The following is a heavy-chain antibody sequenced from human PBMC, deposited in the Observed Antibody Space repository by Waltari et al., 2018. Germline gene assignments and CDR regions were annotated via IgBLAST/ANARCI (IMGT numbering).Heavy chain of an antibody. CDR3: ARLPGVSGSYFLPFDY. CDR1: GYSFTSYW. CDR2: IYPGYSVT. V-gene: IGHV5-51*03. J-gene: IGHJ4*02. Sequence: EVQLVQSGAEVKKPGESLKISCKGSGYSFTSYWIGWVRQMPGKGLEWMGIIYPGYSVTRYSPSFQGQVTISADKSISTAYLQWSSLKASDTAMYYCARLPGVSGSYFLPFDYWGQGTLVTVSS. D-gene: IGHD1-26*01.